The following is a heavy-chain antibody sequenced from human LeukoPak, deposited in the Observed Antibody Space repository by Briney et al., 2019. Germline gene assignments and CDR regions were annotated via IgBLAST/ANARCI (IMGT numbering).Heavy chain of an antibody. V-gene: IGHV3-48*01. CDR1: GFTFSSYS. J-gene: IGHJ4*02. Sequence: GGSLRLSCAASGFTFSSYSMNWVRQAPGKGLEWVSYVSSSSSAIYYADSVKGRFTISRDNSKNTLYLQMNSLRAEDTAVYYCAKDPYFDYWCQGTLVTVSS. CDR2: VSSSSSAI. CDR3: AKDPYFDY.